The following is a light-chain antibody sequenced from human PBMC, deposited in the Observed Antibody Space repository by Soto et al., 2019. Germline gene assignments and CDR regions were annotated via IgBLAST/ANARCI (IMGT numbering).Light chain of an antibody. CDR3: SSYAGNKIYYA. J-gene: IGLJ1*01. Sequence: QSALTQPPSASGSPGQSVTISCTGTSSDVGGYNFVSWYQQHPGKAPKLMIFEVNKRPSGVPDRFSGSKSGNTASLTVSGLQAEDEADYYCSSYAGNKIYYAFGTGTKVTVL. V-gene: IGLV2-8*01. CDR1: SSDVGGYNF. CDR2: EVN.